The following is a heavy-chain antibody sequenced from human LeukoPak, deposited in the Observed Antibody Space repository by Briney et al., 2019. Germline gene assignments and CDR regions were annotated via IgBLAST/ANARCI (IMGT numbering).Heavy chain of an antibody. J-gene: IGHJ4*02. CDR2: INQDGSQK. CDR3: ARDWFDGDYDRFDY. V-gene: IGHV3-7*03. D-gene: IGHD4-17*01. Sequence: GGSLRLSCAVSGFTFSSYWMSWFRQAPGKGLEWVANINQDGSQKFSVDPVKGRFTISRDNAKNSLSLQMNSLRVEDTAVYYCARDWFDGDYDRFDYWGQGTLVTVSS. CDR1: GFTFSSYW.